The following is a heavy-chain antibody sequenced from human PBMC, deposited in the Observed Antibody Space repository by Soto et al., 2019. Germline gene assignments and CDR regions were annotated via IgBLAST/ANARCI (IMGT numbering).Heavy chain of an antibody. D-gene: IGHD3-9*01. CDR2: TFYTGST. Sequence: PSETLSLTCTVSGASLSGYYCAWIRQPPGKGLEWIGNTFYTGSTDYNPSLKSRITMSLDTSRSHFSLKIRSVTTADTAVYYCARVDWGSFDYWGQGTLVTVSS. J-gene: IGHJ4*02. V-gene: IGHV4-59*01. CDR1: GASLSGYY. CDR3: ARVDWGSFDY.